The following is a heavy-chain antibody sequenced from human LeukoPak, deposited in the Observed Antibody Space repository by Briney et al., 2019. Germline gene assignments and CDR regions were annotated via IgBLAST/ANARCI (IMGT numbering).Heavy chain of an antibody. Sequence: GASVKVSCKASGGTFSSYAISWVRQAPGQGLEWMGGIIPIFGTANYAQKFQGRVTITADESTSTAYMELSSLRSEDTAVYYCARDHSTGGHYGAFDIWGQGTMVTVSS. CDR2: IIPIFGTA. V-gene: IGHV1-69*01. CDR3: ARDHSTGGHYGAFDI. D-gene: IGHD4-17*01. CDR1: GGTFSSYA. J-gene: IGHJ3*02.